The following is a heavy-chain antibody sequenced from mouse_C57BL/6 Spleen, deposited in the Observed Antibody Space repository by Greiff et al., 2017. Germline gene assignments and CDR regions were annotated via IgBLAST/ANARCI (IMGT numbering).Heavy chain of an antibody. CDR1: GFTFNTYA. D-gene: IGHD2-4*01. Sequence: EVKLVESGGGLVQPKGSLKLSCAASGFTFNTYAMHWVRQAPGKGLEWVARIRSKSSNSATYYADSVKDRFTNSRDDSPSMLYRQMNNLKTEDTAMYYCVRDPYDYDDLDYWGQGTTLTVSS. CDR2: IRSKSSNSAT. V-gene: IGHV10-3*01. J-gene: IGHJ2*01. CDR3: VRDPYDYDDLDY.